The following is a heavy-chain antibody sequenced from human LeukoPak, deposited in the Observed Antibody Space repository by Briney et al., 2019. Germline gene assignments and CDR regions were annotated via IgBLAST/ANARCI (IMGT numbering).Heavy chain of an antibody. Sequence: GGSLRLSCAASGFTFSSYAMSWVRQAPGKGLEWVSAISGSGGSTYYADSVKGRFTISRDNAKNSVYLQMDSLRDEDTAIYHCTKAPNRYYFDYWGLGTLVTVS. CDR3: TKAPNRYYFDY. V-gene: IGHV3-23*01. D-gene: IGHD1-14*01. CDR2: ISGSGGST. J-gene: IGHJ4*02. CDR1: GFTFSSYA.